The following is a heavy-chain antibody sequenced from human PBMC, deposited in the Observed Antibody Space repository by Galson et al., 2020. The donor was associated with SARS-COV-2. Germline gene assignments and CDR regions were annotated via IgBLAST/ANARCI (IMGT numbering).Heavy chain of an antibody. Sequence: GESLQISCKGFGYSFNSYWIGWVRQMPGKGLEWMGNIYPGDSDTRYSQSFQGQVTISADKSISTVYLQWSSLKASDSAMYYCARSGESSRYCSGGSFYSRVDYWGQGTLVIVSS. CDR2: IYPGDSDT. CDR3: ARSGESSRYCSGGSFYSRVDY. CDR1: GYSFNSYW. J-gene: IGHJ4*02. D-gene: IGHD2-15*01. V-gene: IGHV5-51*01.